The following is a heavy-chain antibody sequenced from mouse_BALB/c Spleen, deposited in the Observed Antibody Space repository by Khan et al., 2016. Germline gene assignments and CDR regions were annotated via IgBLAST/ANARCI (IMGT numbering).Heavy chain of an antibody. CDR3: ARWLLEFPYYFDY. CDR2: ISYSGST. Sequence: EVQLQESGPGLVKPSQSLSLTCTVTGYSITSDYAWNWIRQFPGNKLEWMGYISYSGSTTYNPSLKSRISITRDTSKNQFFLQLNSVTTEDTATCYCARWLLEFPYYFDYWGQGTTLTVSS. V-gene: IGHV3-2*02. CDR1: GYSITSDYA. J-gene: IGHJ2*01. D-gene: IGHD2-12*01.